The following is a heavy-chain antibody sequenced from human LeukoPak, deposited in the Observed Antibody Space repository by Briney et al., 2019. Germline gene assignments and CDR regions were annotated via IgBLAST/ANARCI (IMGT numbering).Heavy chain of an antibody. Sequence: SETLSLTYTVAGGSISSYYWSWIREPPGKGLEWIGYIYYSGSTNYNPSLKSRVTISVVTSKNQFSLKLSSVTAADTAVYYCARDWGDGYNFYAFDIWGQGTMVTVSS. D-gene: IGHD5-24*01. CDR1: GGSISSYY. CDR2: IYYSGST. J-gene: IGHJ3*02. V-gene: IGHV4-59*01. CDR3: ARDWGDGYNFYAFDI.